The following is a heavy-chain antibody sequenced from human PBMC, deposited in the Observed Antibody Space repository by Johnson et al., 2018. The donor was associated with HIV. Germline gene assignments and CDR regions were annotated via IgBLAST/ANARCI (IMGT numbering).Heavy chain of an antibody. CDR3: ARAPPYYGGYSVSDAFDI. J-gene: IGHJ3*02. V-gene: IGHV3-30*03. CDR2: ISDDGTNK. D-gene: IGHD3-22*01. Sequence: QVQLVESGGGLVQPGGSLRLSCAASGFAFSSYGMHWVRQAPGKGLEWVAVISDDGTNKFYADSVKGRFTLSRDNSKNTLYLQMNSLRAEDTAVYYCARAPPYYGGYSVSDAFDIWGQGTMVTVSS. CDR1: GFAFSSYG.